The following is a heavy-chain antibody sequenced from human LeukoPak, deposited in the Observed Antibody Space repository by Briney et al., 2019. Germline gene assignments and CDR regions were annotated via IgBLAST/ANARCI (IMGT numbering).Heavy chain of an antibody. Sequence: SETLSLTCTVSGGSISSYYWNWIRQSPGKGLEWIGEINHSGSINYNPSLKSRVTISVDTSKNQFSLKLSSVTAADTAVYYCARGYLHCTNSVCYRVRRFDPWGQGTLVTVSS. V-gene: IGHV4-34*01. CDR2: INHSGSI. CDR1: GGSISSYY. CDR3: ARGYLHCTNSVCYRVRRFDP. D-gene: IGHD2-8*01. J-gene: IGHJ5*02.